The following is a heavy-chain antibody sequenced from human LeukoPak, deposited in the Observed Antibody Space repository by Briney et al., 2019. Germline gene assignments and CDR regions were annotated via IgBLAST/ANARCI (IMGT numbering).Heavy chain of an antibody. Sequence: SVKVSCKASGGTFSSYAISWVRQAPGQGLEWMGGIIPIFGTANYAQKFQGRVTITADESTSTAYMELSSLRSEDTAVYYCARKSSSSWYTNRRAFEIWGQGTMVTVSS. J-gene: IGHJ3*02. D-gene: IGHD6-13*01. V-gene: IGHV1-69*13. CDR2: IIPIFGTA. CDR1: GGTFSSYA. CDR3: ARKSSSSWYTNRRAFEI.